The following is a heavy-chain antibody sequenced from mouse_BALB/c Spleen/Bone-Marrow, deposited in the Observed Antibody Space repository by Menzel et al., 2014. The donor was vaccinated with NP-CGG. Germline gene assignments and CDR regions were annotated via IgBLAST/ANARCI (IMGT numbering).Heavy chain of an antibody. D-gene: IGHD2-4*01. CDR2: INPGSGGT. Sequence: VQGVESGAELVRPGTSVKVSCKASGYAFTNYLIEWVKQRPGQGLEWIGVINPGSGGTNYNEKFKGKATLTADKSSSTAYMQLSSLTSDDSAVYFCARREDYDLGYWGQGTTLTVSS. CDR3: ARREDYDLGY. V-gene: IGHV1-54*01. J-gene: IGHJ2*01. CDR1: GYAFTNYL.